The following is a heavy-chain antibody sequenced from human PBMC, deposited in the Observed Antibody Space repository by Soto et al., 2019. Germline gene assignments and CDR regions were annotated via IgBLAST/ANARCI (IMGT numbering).Heavy chain of an antibody. J-gene: IGHJ4*02. CDR1: GHIFSTYG. CDR2: TTYNGDT. Sequence: GASVKVSCKASGHIFSTYGVTWVRQAPGQGLEWMGETTYNGDTYYAQNVQGRVTLTTHTSTTTAYIDLRRLISAHTAVYYRARDPTSGPEYWGQGTLVTVSS. D-gene: IGHD3-10*01. CDR3: ARDPTSGPEY. V-gene: IGHV1-18*01.